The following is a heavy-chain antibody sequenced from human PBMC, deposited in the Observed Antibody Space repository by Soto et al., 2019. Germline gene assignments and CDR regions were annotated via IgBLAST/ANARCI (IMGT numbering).Heavy chain of an antibody. CDR2: INHSGST. D-gene: IGHD3-22*01. Sequence: PSETLSLTCAVYGGSFSGYYWSWIRQPPGKGLEWIGEINHSGSTNYNPSLKSRVTISVDTSKNQFSLKLSSVTAADTAVYYCARGRDYYDSSGYHLYWGQGTLVTV. CDR3: ARGRDYYDSSGYHLY. V-gene: IGHV4-34*01. J-gene: IGHJ4*02. CDR1: GGSFSGYY.